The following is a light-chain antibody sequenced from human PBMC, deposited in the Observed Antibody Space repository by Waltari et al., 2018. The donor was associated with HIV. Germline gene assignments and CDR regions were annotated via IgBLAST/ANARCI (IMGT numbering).Light chain of an antibody. CDR3: QQSYTTPRT. Sequence: DIQVTQSPSSLSASVGDGVTVTCRASQTIGTYLNWYQQVPGEAPKLLIYSASNLQSGVPSRFSGSGYGTDFSLTISSLEPEDFAVYYCQQSYTTPRTFGQGTTVEIK. CDR1: QTIGTY. J-gene: IGKJ1*01. V-gene: IGKV1-39*01. CDR2: SAS.